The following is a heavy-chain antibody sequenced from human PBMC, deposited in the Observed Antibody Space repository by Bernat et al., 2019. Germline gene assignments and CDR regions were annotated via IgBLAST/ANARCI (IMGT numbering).Heavy chain of an antibody. J-gene: IGHJ5*02. D-gene: IGHD2-15*01. Sequence: QVQLVQSGAEVKKPGASVKVSCKASGYTFTSYAMHWVRQAPGQRLEWMGWINAGNGNTKYSQKFQGRVTITRDTSASTAYMELSSLRSEDTAVYYCASGYCSGGSCLLVWFDPWGQGTLVTVSS. CDR1: GYTFTSYA. CDR2: INAGNGNT. CDR3: ASGYCSGGSCLLVWFDP. V-gene: IGHV1-3*01.